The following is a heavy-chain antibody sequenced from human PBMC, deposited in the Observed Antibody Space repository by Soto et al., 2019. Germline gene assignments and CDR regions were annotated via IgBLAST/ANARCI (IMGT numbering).Heavy chain of an antibody. CDR2: IWYDGSRK. CDR1: GFTFSSYG. J-gene: IGHJ4*02. D-gene: IGHD2-15*01. Sequence: QVQLVESGGGVVQPGRSLTLSCAASGFTFSSYGMHWVRQAPGKGLEWVAVIWYDGSRKYYADSVKGRFTISRDNSENALYLQMNSLRAEDTAVYYCTRDLFAAEYYFDFRGPGTLVTVSS. CDR3: TRDLFAAEYYFDF. V-gene: IGHV3-33*01.